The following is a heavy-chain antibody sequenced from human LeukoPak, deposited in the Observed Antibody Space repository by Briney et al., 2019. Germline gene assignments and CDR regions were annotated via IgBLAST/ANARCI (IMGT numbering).Heavy chain of an antibody. CDR1: GFTFSSYS. CDR3: ARGGYGDYTTGY. V-gene: IGHV3-21*01. J-gene: IGHJ4*02. Sequence: PGGSLRLSCAASGFTFSSYSMNWVRQAPGKGLEWVSSISSSSSYIYYADSVKGRFTISRDNAKNSLYLQMNSLRAEDTAVYYCARGGYGDYTTGYWGRGTLVTVSS. D-gene: IGHD4-17*01. CDR2: ISSSSSYI.